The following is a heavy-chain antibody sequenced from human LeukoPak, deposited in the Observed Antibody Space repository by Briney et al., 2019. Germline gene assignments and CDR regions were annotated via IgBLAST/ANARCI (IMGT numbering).Heavy chain of an antibody. CDR3: VRGGAYYYASGGYPLY. D-gene: IGHD3-10*01. CDR1: GFTFSAYD. J-gene: IGHJ4*02. Sequence: SGGSLRLSCSASGFTFSAYDFSWVRQAPGKGLEYVSSISSIGGSTNYADSVKGRLTISRDNSKSTLYLLMSSLRAEDSAVYYCVRGGAYYYASGGYPLYWGQGTLVTVSS. CDR2: ISSIGGST. V-gene: IGHV3-64D*06.